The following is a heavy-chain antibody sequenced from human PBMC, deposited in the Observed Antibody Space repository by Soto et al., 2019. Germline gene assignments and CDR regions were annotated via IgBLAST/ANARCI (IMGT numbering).Heavy chain of an antibody. V-gene: IGHV1-18*01. CDR2: ISAYNGNT. CDR3: ARVEPVDIVAPFYFDY. Sequence: ASVEVSGNASGYMLVTYGINWVRQAPGQGLEWMGWISAYNGNTKYAQNLQGRVTMTTDESTSTAYMELSSLRSEDTAVYYCARVEPVDIVAPFYFDYWGQGTLVTVSS. CDR1: GYMLVTYG. J-gene: IGHJ4*02. D-gene: IGHD5-12*01.